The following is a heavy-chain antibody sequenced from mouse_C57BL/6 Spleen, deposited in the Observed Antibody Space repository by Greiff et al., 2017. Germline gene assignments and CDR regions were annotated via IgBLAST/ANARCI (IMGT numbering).Heavy chain of an antibody. D-gene: IGHD4-1*01. CDR2: SNPNNGGT. Sequence: VQLQQSGPELVKPGASVKIPCKASGYTFTDYNMDWVKQSHGKSLEWIGDSNPNNGGTIYNQKFKGKATLTVDKSSSTAYMELRSLTSEDTAVYYCARWTGTFDYWGQGTTLTVSS. V-gene: IGHV1-18*01. J-gene: IGHJ2*01. CDR3: ARWTGTFDY. CDR1: GYTFTDYN.